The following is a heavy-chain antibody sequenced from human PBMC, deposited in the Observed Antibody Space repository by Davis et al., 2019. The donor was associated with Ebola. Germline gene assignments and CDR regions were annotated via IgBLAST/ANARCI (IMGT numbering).Heavy chain of an antibody. V-gene: IGHV3-7*03. CDR3: ARDLRWIAAAGNYFDY. J-gene: IGHJ4*02. CDR2: IKQDGSEK. D-gene: IGHD6-13*01. CDR1: GFTFSSYW. Sequence: GESLKISCAASGFTFSSYWMSWVRQAPGKGLEWVANIKQDGSEKYYVDSVKGRFTISRDNAKNSLYLQMNSLRAEDTAVYYCARDLRWIAAAGNYFDYWGQGTLVTVSS.